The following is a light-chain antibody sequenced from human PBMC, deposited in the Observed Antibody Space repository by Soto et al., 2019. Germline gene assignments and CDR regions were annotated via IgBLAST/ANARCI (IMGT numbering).Light chain of an antibody. J-gene: IGLJ3*02. CDR3: RSFTSSTTLRV. CDR1: SSDVGGYNY. V-gene: IGLV2-14*01. CDR2: EVS. Sequence: QSVLTQPASVSGSPGQSITISCTGTSSDVGGYNYVSWYQQHPGKAPKLLIYEVSKRPSGVSNRFSGSKSGNTASLTISGLQAEDEADYYCRSFTSSTTLRVFGGGTKLTVL.